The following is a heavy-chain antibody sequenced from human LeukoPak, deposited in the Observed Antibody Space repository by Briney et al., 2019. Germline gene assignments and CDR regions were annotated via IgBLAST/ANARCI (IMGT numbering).Heavy chain of an antibody. V-gene: IGHV3-23*01. CDR1: GFTFSSYE. D-gene: IGHD4/OR15-4a*01. CDR2: ISGSGSRT. CDR3: ARRAGAYSHPYDY. J-gene: IGHJ4*02. Sequence: GGSLRLSCAASGFTFSSYEMNWVRQAPGKGLEWVSGISGSGSRTYYADSVKGRFTISRDNSKNTLYLQMNSLRAEDTAVYYCARRAGAYSHPYDYWGQGTLVTVSS.